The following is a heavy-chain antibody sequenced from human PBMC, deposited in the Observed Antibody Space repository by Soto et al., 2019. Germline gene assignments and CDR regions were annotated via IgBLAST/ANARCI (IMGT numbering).Heavy chain of an antibody. D-gene: IGHD3-3*01. Sequence: PGGSLRLSCAASGFTFSSYAMSWVRQAPGKGLEWVSAISGSGGSTYYADSVKGRFTISRDNSKNTLHLQMNSLRAEDTAVYYCAKDRGATYYDFWSGYYTDYYYYGMDVWGQGTTVTVSS. CDR2: ISGSGGST. CDR3: AKDRGATYYDFWSGYYTDYYYYGMDV. J-gene: IGHJ6*02. CDR1: GFTFSSYA. V-gene: IGHV3-23*01.